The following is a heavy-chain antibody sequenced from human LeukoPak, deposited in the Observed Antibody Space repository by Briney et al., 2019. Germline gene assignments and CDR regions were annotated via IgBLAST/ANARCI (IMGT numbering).Heavy chain of an antibody. CDR1: GFTFSSYS. CDR2: ISSSSSYI. D-gene: IGHD3-3*01. J-gene: IGHJ4*02. Sequence: GGSLRLSCAASGFTFSSYSMNWVRQAPGKGLEWVSSISSSSSYIYYADSVKGRFTISGDNAKNSLYLQMNSLRAEDTAVYYCAREKNDFRSGYYSGYWGQGTLVTVSS. V-gene: IGHV3-21*01. CDR3: AREKNDFRSGYYSGY.